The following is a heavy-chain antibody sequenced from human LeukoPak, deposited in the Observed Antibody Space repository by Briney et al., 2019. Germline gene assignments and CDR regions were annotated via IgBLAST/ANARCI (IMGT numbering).Heavy chain of an antibody. J-gene: IGHJ3*02. CDR2: IKQDGSEK. D-gene: IGHD6-19*01. CDR1: GFTFSDYY. CDR3: ASIAVAGTRLIAPGALERGAFDI. V-gene: IGHV3-7*01. Sequence: GGSLRLSCTASGFTFSDYYMSWVRQAPGKGLEWVANIKQDGSEKYYVDSVKGRFTISRDNAKNSLYLQMNSLRAEDTAVYYCASIAVAGTRLIAPGALERGAFDIWGQGTMVTVSS.